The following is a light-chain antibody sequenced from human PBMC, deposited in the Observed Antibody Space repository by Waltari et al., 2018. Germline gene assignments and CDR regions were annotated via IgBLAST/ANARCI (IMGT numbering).Light chain of an antibody. CDR3: QQYNNWLWT. CDR1: QGISSN. J-gene: IGKJ1*01. V-gene: IGKV3-15*01. CDR2: GPS. Sequence: EIVMTQSPATLSVSLGERATLSCRASQGISSNLAWYQQKPGQAPRLLIFGPSTRATGIPTRFSGSGSGTEFTLTISSLQSEDFAIYYCQQYNNWLWTFGQGTEVEIK.